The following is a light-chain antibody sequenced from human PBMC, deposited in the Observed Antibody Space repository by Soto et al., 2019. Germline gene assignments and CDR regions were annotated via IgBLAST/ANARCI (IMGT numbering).Light chain of an antibody. Sequence: QAVVTQPPSVSGAPGQRVTLSCTGSSSNICAGYDVHWYQQLPGTAPKLLIYRNSNRPSGVPDRFPGSKSGTSASLAITGLQSEDEADYYCQSYDSSLSGSRVFGGGTKLTVL. CDR3: QSYDSSLSGSRV. CDR1: SSNICAGYD. J-gene: IGLJ3*02. CDR2: RNS. V-gene: IGLV1-40*01.